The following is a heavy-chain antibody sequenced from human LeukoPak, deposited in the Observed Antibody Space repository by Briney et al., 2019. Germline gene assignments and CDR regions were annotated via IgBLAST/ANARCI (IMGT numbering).Heavy chain of an antibody. J-gene: IGHJ4*02. CDR2: IYYSGST. CDR3: GGDKSTSSSVEY. D-gene: IGHD2-2*01. CDR1: GGSISSCF. V-gene: IGHV4-59*08. Sequence: PSATLSLTCPVPGGSISSCFWSWIRQPPGKGLKWIGYIYYSGSTDYNPSLRSRVTISVDTSKNQVSLRLSSVTAADTAVYYCGGDKSTSSSVEYWGQGTLVTVSS.